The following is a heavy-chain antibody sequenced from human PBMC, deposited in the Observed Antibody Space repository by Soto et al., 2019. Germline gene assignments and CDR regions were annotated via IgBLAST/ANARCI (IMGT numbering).Heavy chain of an antibody. J-gene: IGHJ4*02. CDR3: ARTTTTVVTPYYFDY. CDR2: ISDDGSNK. Sequence: QVQLVESGGGVVQPGRSLRLSCAASGFTFSSYAMHWVRQAPGKGLAWVAVISDDGSNKYYADSVKGRFTISRDNSKNTLYLQMNSLRAEDTAVYYCARTTTTVVTPYYFDYWGQGTLVTVSS. D-gene: IGHD4-17*01. CDR1: GFTFSSYA. V-gene: IGHV3-30-3*01.